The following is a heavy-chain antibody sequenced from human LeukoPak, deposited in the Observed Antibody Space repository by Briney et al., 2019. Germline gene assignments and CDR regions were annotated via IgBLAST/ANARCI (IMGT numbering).Heavy chain of an antibody. J-gene: IGHJ6*03. CDR2: MNPNSGYT. CDR3: ARGTGDILTGYYNSDYYYYMDV. D-gene: IGHD3-9*01. Sequence: GASVKVSCKASGYTFTNYDINWVRQATGQGLEWMGWMNPNSGYTGYAQKFQGRVTITRNTSISTAYMELSSLRSEDTAVYYCARGTGDILTGYYNSDYYYYMDVWGKGTTVTVSS. V-gene: IGHV1-8*03. CDR1: GYTFTNYD.